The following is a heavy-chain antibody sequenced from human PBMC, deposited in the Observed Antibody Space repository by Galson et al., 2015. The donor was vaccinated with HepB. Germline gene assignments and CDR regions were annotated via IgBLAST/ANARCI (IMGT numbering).Heavy chain of an antibody. CDR3: ARVFDSYYMDV. CDR1: GFTFSSYG. Sequence: SLRLSCAASGFTFSSYGMHWVRQAPGKGLEWVALIWSDGTNKYYADSVKGRFTISRDNSMNTLYLQMNSLRGEDTALYYCARVFDSYYMDVWGKGTTVTVSS. V-gene: IGHV3-33*01. J-gene: IGHJ6*03. CDR2: IWSDGTNK. D-gene: IGHD5/OR15-5a*01.